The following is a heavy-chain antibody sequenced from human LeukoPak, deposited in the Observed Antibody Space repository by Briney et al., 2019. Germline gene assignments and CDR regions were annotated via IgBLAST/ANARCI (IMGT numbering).Heavy chain of an antibody. J-gene: IGHJ4*02. CDR2: ISGTGTNI. V-gene: IGHV3-48*02. D-gene: IGHD4-17*01. CDR1: GFTFTSHS. Sequence: GRSLRLSCVASGFTFTSHSLNWVRQAPGKGLEWVAYISGTGTNIYYADSVKGRFTISRDNAMNSVYLQMDSLRDEDTAVYYCGRDRYGDYLVDCWGQGTLVTVSS. CDR3: GRDRYGDYLVDC.